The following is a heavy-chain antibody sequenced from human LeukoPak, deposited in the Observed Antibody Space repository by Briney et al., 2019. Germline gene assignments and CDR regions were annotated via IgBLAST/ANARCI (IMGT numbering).Heavy chain of an antibody. D-gene: IGHD3-22*01. J-gene: IGHJ6*02. CDR2: ISGSGGST. V-gene: IGHV3-23*01. CDR1: GFTFSSYA. Sequence: GGSLGLSCAASGFTFSSYAMSWVRQAPGKGLEWVSAISGSGGSTYYADSVKGRFTISRDNSKNTLYLQMNSLRAEDTAVYYCASNPSGYYYDSSGYRYYYGMDVWGQGTTVTVSS. CDR3: ASNPSGYYYDSSGYRYYYGMDV.